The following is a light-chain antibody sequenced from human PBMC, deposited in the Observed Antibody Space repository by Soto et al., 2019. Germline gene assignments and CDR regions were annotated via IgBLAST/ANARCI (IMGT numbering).Light chain of an antibody. J-gene: IGLJ1*01. CDR3: QSYDSSLSAPV. V-gene: IGLV1-40*01. CDR1: SSNIGAGYD. CDR2: GNS. Sequence: VLTQPPSVSGAPGQRVTISCTGSSSNIGAGYDVHWYQQLPGTAPKLLIYGNSNRPSGVPDRFSGSKSGTSASLAITGFQAEDEADYYCQSYDSSLSAPVFGTGTKVTVL.